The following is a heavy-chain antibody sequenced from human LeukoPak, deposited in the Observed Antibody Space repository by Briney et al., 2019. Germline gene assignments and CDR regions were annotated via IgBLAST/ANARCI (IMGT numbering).Heavy chain of an antibody. V-gene: IGHV3-11*01. CDR1: GFSFSDFY. Sequence: PGGSLRLSCAASGFSFSDFYMSWIRQAPGMGLEWISYIGTRSNPIYYADSVKGRFTISRDDAKNSLYMQMNSLRDEDTAVYFCAREARGSGRDFDYWGQGILVTVSS. J-gene: IGHJ4*02. CDR2: IGTRSNPI. CDR3: AREARGSGRDFDY. D-gene: IGHD1-26*01.